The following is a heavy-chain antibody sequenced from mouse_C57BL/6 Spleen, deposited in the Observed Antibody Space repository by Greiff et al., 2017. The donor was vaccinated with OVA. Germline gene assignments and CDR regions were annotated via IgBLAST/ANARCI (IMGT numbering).Heavy chain of an antibody. CDR1: GYTFTDYE. CDR3: TGRNWDGYFDV. Sequence: QVQLQQSGAELVRPGASVTLSCKASGYTFTDYEMHWVKQTPVHGLEWIGAIDPETGGTDYNQKFKGKAILTADKSSSTAYMELRSLTSEDSAVYYCTGRNWDGYFDVWGTGTTVTVSS. CDR2: IDPETGGT. D-gene: IGHD4-1*01. J-gene: IGHJ1*03. V-gene: IGHV1-15*01.